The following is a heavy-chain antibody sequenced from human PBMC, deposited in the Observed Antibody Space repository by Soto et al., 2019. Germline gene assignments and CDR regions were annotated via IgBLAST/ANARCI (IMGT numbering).Heavy chain of an antibody. D-gene: IGHD4-17*01. CDR3: AKDAVYGDGLWLXXX. J-gene: IGHJ1*01. CDR2: IFGSGGGI. V-gene: IGHV3-23*01. Sequence: EVQLLESGGGLVQPGGSLRLSCTASGFTFSKFAMTWVRQAPGKGLECVSGIFGSGGGIEYADSVKGRFTISRDNSKNTLYLQMTNLRADDTXXXXXAKDAVYGDGLWLXXXWGQXTXXXVXS. CDR1: GFTFSKFA.